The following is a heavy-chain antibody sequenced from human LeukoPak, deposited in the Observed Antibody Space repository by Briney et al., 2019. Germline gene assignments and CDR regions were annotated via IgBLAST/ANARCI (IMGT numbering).Heavy chain of an antibody. D-gene: IGHD1-26*01. CDR3: ARVIGWDEPFDL. CDR2: INTDGSST. CDR1: GFTLSNYW. V-gene: IGHV3-74*01. Sequence: GGSLRLSCSAPGFTLSNYWIHSVRHAPGKGLVWVSRINTDGSSTNYADFVRGRFTLSRDSAKNTLYLQMNSLRVEDTAVYYCARVIGWDEPFDLWGHGTLVTVSS. J-gene: IGHJ3*01.